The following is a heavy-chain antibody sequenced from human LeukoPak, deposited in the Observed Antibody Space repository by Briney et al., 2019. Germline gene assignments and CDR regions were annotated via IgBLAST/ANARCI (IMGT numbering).Heavy chain of an antibody. D-gene: IGHD6-19*01. CDR2: ISSSSSYI. V-gene: IGHV3-21*01. J-gene: IGHJ4*02. CDR1: GFTFSSYS. CDR3: ASQPGIAVAGTGY. Sequence: PGGSLRLSCAASGFTFSSYSMNWVRQAPGKGLEWVSSISSSSSYIYYADSVKGRFTTSRDNAKNSLYLQMNSLRAEDTAVYYCASQPGIAVAGTGYWGQGTLVTVSS.